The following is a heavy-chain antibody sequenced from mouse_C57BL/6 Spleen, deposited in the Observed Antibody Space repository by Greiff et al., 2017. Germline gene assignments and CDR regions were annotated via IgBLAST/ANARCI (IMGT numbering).Heavy chain of an antibody. CDR2: IWSGGST. D-gene: IGHD2-2*01. J-gene: IGHJ3*01. Sequence: VKLVESGPGLVQPSQSLSITCTASGFSLTSYGVHWVRQSPGKGLEWLGVIWSGGSTDYNAAFISRLSISKDNYKSQVFFKMNLLQEYDTAIYYCADYGYDGGFAYWGQGTLVTVSA. CDR1: GFSLTSYG. CDR3: ADYGYDGGFAY. V-gene: IGHV2-2*01.